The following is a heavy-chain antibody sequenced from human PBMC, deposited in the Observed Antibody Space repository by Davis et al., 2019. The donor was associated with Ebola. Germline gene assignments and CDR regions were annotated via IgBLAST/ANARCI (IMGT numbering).Heavy chain of an antibody. CDR2: LSGSGGST. J-gene: IGHJ3*02. V-gene: IGHV3-23*01. CDR3: AKDTSNIWFDI. CDR1: GFTFSSYA. Sequence: GESLKISCAASGFTFSSYAMSWVRQAPGKGLEWVSALSGSGGSTYYADSVKGRFTISRDNSKNTLYLQMNGLRVDDTAIYYCAKDTSNIWFDIWGQGTMVTVSS. D-gene: IGHD1-26*01.